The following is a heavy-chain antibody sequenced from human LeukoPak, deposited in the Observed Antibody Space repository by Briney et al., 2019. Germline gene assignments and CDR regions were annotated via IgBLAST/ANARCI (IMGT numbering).Heavy chain of an antibody. V-gene: IGHV3-48*02. CDR2: ISSSGNTK. Sequence: KEREWVSYISSSGNTKHCVDFVKGRFTISRDNANTSVYLQMNSLRDEDTAVYYCARAFGLTDYWGQGTLVTVSS. J-gene: IGHJ4*02. D-gene: IGHD3/OR15-3a*01. CDR3: ARAFGLTDY.